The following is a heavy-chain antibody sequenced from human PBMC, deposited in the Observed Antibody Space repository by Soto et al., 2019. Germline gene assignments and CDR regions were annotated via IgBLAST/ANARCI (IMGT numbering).Heavy chain of an antibody. Sequence: SETLSLTCPVSGGTISSNYWTWIRQPPGKGLEWIGYVYNSGSTNYNPSLKSRVTISEDTSKSQFSLKVNSMTAADTAVYYCARYRREAVAGYTLDNWGQGILVTVSS. V-gene: IGHV4-59*01. D-gene: IGHD6-13*01. J-gene: IGHJ4*02. CDR2: VYNSGST. CDR3: ARYRREAVAGYTLDN. CDR1: GGTISSNY.